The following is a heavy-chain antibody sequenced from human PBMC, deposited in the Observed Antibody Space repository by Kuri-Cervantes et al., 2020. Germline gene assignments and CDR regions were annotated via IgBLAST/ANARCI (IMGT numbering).Heavy chain of an antibody. V-gene: IGHV1-24*01. Sequence: ASVKVSCKASGYTFTSYGISWVRQAPGQGLEWMGGFDPEDGETIYAQKFQGRVTMTEDTSTDTAYMELSSLRSEDTAVYYCARLGLLPTGGNSGDYYYYYGMDVWGQGTTVTVSS. CDR2: FDPEDGET. J-gene: IGHJ6*02. CDR1: GYTFTSYG. CDR3: ARLGLLPTGGNSGDYYYYYGMDV. D-gene: IGHD4-23*01.